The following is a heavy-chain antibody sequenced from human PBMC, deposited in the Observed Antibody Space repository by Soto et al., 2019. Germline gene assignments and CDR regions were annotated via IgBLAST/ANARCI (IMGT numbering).Heavy chain of an antibody. Sequence: QVPLMRSGAEVKKPGSSVKVSCEASGGTFRNYALISWVRQAPGQGLEWMGGIIPIDATVNYAQKFQGRITITADESTTIVYMDLGSLRSEDTAMYYCARDLLGFGYTYGDVWGQGTTVTVSS. J-gene: IGHJ6*01. CDR1: GGTFRNYA. V-gene: IGHV1-69*12. D-gene: IGHD3-10*01. CDR2: IIPIDATV. CDR3: ARDLLGFGYTYGDV.